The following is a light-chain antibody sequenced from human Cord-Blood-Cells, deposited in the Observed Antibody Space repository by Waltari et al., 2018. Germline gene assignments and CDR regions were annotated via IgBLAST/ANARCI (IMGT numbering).Light chain of an antibody. V-gene: IGLV2-14*01. J-gene: IGLJ2*01. Sequence: QSALTQPASVSGSPGQSITIPCPGTSPDVGGYNSVPWYQQHPGKAPKLMIYDVSNRPSGVSNRFSGSKSGNTASLTISGLQAEDEADYYCSSYTSSSTVVFGGGTKLTVL. CDR3: SSYTSSSTVV. CDR2: DVS. CDR1: SPDVGGYNS.